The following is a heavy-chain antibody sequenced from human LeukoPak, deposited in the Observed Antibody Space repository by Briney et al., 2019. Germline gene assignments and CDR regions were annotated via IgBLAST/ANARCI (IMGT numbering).Heavy chain of an antibody. CDR2: IIPIFGTA. Sequence: SVKVSCKASGGTFSSYAISWVRQAPGQGLEWMGGIIPIFGTANYAQKFQGRVTITTDESTSTAYMELSSLRSEDTAVYYCARDRSLGATAFDYWGQGTLVTVSS. CDR1: GGTFSSYA. D-gene: IGHD1-26*01. J-gene: IGHJ4*02. CDR3: ARDRSLGATAFDY. V-gene: IGHV1-69*05.